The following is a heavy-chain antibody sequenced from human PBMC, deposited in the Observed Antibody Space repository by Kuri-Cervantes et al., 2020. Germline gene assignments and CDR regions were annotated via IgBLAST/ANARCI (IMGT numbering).Heavy chain of an antibody. V-gene: IGHV1-18*01. J-gene: IGHJ4*02. CDR2: ISAYNGNT. CDR1: GYTFTRYV. Sequence: ASVKVSCKASGYTFTRYVISWARQAPGQGLEWMGWISAYNGNTNYAQKIQGRVTMTADTSTTTAYMELRSLRAEDTAVYYCARRWELWGQGTLVTVSS. CDR3: ARRWEL. D-gene: IGHD1-26*01.